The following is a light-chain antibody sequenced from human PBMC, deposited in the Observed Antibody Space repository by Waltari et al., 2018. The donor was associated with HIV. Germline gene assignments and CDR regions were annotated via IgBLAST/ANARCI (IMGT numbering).Light chain of an antibody. CDR3: QQYKSYSPWT. J-gene: IGKJ1*01. CDR1: ENIIGW. V-gene: IGKV1-5*03. CDR2: KTS. Sequence: DIQMTQSPSTLSAFVGDRVTITCRASENIIGWLAWYQQKPGKAPKLLIYKTSTLESGVPLRFSGSASGTEFTLTISSLQPEDCATYYCQQYKSYSPWTFGQGTKVDVK.